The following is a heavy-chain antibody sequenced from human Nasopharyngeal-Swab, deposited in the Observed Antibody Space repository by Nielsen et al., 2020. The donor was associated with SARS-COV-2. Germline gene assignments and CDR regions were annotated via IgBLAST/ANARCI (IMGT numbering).Heavy chain of an antibody. J-gene: IGHJ5*02. CDR2: IYYSGST. Sequence: WIRQRPGKGLEGLGSIYYSGSTYYNPSLKSRVTISVDTSKNQFSLKLSSVTAADTAVYYCARHGLSGITIFGVVIPKNWFDPWGQGTLVTVSS. D-gene: IGHD3-3*01. CDR3: ARHGLSGITIFGVVIPKNWFDP. V-gene: IGHV4-39*01.